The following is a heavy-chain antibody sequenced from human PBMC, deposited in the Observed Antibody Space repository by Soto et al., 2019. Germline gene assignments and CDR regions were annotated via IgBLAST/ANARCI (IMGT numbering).Heavy chain of an antibody. CDR2: ISHTGSP. Sequence: SETLSLTCTVSGGSISNSDYFWAWMRQPPGKGLEWVGTISHTGSPRYNPSLKSRVTISVDTSKNQFSLKLSSVTAADTAVYYCARLSAVAAIGWFDPWGQGTLVTVSS. D-gene: IGHD2-15*01. CDR3: ARLSAVAAIGWFDP. CDR1: GGSISNSDYF. V-gene: IGHV4-39*01. J-gene: IGHJ5*02.